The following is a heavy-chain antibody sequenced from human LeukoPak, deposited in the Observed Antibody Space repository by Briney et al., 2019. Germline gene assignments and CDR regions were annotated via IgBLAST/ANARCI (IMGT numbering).Heavy chain of an antibody. CDR1: GFTFSSYA. CDR2: INGNGGST. CDR3: AKAYSASPGGYFDY. J-gene: IGHJ4*02. D-gene: IGHD1-26*01. Sequence: GGSLPLFCAASGFTFSSYAMHWVGQVSGKGLEWVSGINGNGGSTYYADSVKSRFTISRDDSKNTLYLQMNSLRADDTAVYYCAKAYSASPGGYFDYWGQGALVTVSS. V-gene: IGHV3-23*01.